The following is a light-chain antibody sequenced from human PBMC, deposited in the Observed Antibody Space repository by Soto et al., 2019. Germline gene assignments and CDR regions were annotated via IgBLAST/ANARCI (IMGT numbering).Light chain of an antibody. CDR1: SVDVGDYNS. CDR3: SPYSHSPPSYV. J-gene: IGLJ1*01. CDR2: HVT. V-gene: IGLV2-14*03. Sequence: QSVLTQPASVSGSPGQSITISCTGSSVDVGDYNSVSWYQQHPGKAPKVMIYHVTIRASGVSNRFSGSKSGNTASLTISGLQAEDEADYYCSPYSHSPPSYVFGTGTKVTVL.